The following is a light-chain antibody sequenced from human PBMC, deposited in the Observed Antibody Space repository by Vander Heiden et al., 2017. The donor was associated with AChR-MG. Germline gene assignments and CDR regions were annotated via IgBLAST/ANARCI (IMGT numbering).Light chain of an antibody. J-gene: IGLJ2*01. CDR1: SSYIGDHNY. CDR3: SSYITISTLVV. CDR2: DVT. Sequence: QSALTQPASVSGSPGQSTTISCTGTSSYIGDHNYVSWYQRPPGKAPKLIIFDVTHRPAVVSNLFSGSKSGNTASLTIAGLQADDEADYYCSSYITISTLVVFGGGTKLTVL. V-gene: IGLV2-14*03.